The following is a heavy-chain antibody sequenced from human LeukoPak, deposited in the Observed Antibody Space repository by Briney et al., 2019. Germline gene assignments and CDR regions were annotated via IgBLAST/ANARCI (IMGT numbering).Heavy chain of an antibody. J-gene: IGHJ6*04. CDR1: GGSFSGYY. CDR2: INHSGST. V-gene: IGHV4-34*01. CDR3: ARLRGYDEGRVNYYYGMDV. D-gene: IGHD5-12*01. Sequence: SETLSLTCAVYGGSFSGYYWSWIRQPPGKGLEWIGEINHSGSTNYNPSLKSRVTISVDTSKNQFSLKLSSVTAADTAVYYCARLRGYDEGRVNYYYGMDVWGKGATVTVSS.